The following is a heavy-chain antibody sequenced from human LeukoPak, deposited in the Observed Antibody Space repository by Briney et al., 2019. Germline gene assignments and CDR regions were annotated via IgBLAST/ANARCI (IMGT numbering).Heavy chain of an antibody. CDR2: INPSGGST. CDR3: ARDAVDTAMVTNYFDY. CDR1: GYTFTSYY. Sequence: ASVKVSCKASGYTFTSYYMHWVRQAPGQGLEWMGIINPSGGSTSYAQKFQGRVTMTRDTSTSTVYMELSSLRSEDTAVYYCARDAVDTAMVTNYFDYGGQGTLVTVSS. J-gene: IGHJ4*02. V-gene: IGHV1-46*01. D-gene: IGHD5-18*01.